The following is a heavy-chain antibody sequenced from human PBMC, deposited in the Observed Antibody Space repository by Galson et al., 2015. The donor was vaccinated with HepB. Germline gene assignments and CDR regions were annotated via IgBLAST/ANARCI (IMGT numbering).Heavy chain of an antibody. CDR2: IDPSDSYT. V-gene: IGHV5-10-1*01. CDR3: AMNYYGSGSYYSSPVW. J-gene: IGHJ4*02. Sequence: QSGAEVKKPGESLRISCKGSGYSFTSYWISWVRQMPGKGLEWMGRIDPSDSYTNYSPSFQGHVTISADKSISTAYPQWSSLKASDTAMYYCAMNYYGSGSYYSSPVWWGQGTLVTVSS. D-gene: IGHD3-10*01. CDR1: GYSFTSYW.